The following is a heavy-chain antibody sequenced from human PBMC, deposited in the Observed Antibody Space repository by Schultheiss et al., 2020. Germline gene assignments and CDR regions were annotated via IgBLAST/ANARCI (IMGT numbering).Heavy chain of an antibody. Sequence: GGSLRLSCAASGFIFSNYAMSWVRQAPGKGLEWVAIIWCDGSNKYYEDSVKRRFTITRDNAKNSLYLKMNSLRAEETAVYYCAKGWSSGWYNFDYWGQGTMVTGYS. CDR2: IWCDGSNK. CDR3: AKGWSSGWYNFDY. J-gene: IGHJ4*02. D-gene: IGHD6-19*01. CDR1: GFIFSNYA. V-gene: IGHV3-33*03.